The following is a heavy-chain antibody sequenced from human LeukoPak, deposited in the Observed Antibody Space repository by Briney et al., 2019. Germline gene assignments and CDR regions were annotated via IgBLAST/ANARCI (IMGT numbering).Heavy chain of an antibody. J-gene: IGHJ3*02. Sequence: SETLSLTCAVYGGSFSGYYWSWIRQPPGKGLEWIGEINHSGSTHYNPSLKSRVTISVDTSKNQFSLKLSSVTAADTAVYYCARGDGYDSSPRRAFDIWGQGTMVTVSS. V-gene: IGHV4-34*01. CDR1: GGSFSGYY. CDR3: ARGDGYDSSPRRAFDI. D-gene: IGHD3-22*01. CDR2: INHSGST.